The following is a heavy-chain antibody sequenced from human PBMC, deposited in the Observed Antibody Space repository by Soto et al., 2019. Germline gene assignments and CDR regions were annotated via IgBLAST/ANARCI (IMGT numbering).Heavy chain of an antibody. CDR2: ILGRGTT. Sequence: GGSLRRAGAASGFTFSYYAMMWVLQAPGKGLEWVAGILGRGTTYHADSVKGRFTISKDNSKSTLYLEMNSLRAEDTAVYYCAKDAVYGDGLWLPESWGQGTMVTVSS. CDR3: AKDAVYGDGLWLPES. V-gene: IGHV3-23*01. D-gene: IGHD4-17*01. CDR1: GFTFSYYA. J-gene: IGHJ4*02.